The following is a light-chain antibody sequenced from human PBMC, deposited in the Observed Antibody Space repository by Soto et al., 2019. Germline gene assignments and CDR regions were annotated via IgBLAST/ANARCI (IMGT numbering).Light chain of an antibody. CDR1: QRVSSSY. CDR2: GAS. CDR3: QQYGSSPQT. Sequence: EIVLTQSPGTLSLSPGERATLSCRASQRVSSSYLAWYQQKPGQAPRLLIYGASSRATGIPDRFSGSGSGTDFTLTISRLEPEDFAVYYCQQYGSSPQTFGQGTKVELK. V-gene: IGKV3-20*01. J-gene: IGKJ1*01.